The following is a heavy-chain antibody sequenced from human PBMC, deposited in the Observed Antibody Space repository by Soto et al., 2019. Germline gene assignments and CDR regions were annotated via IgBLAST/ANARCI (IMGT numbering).Heavy chain of an antibody. CDR3: AHSLSSFYYFGLDV. V-gene: IGHV4-31*03. CDR2: IYYSGKI. Sequence: PSETLSLTCSVSGASINRVSTDYWNWIRQHPVKCLECIGYIYYSGKIYYNPALESRVTISVKTSKNQLSLKLTAVTAADKAVYDCAHSLSSFYYFGLDVWAQATTFTVSS. J-gene: IGHJ6*02. CDR1: GASINRVSTDY. D-gene: IGHD3-10*01.